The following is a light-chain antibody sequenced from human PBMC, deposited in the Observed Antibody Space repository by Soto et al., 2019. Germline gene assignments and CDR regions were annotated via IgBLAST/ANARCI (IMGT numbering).Light chain of an antibody. CDR3: QHYGGGPRFT. Sequence: IVVTQSADTLSLSPGERAALSCRSSQSIINRLAWYQQKPGQAPKLLISSASNMETGIPDRFSGSGSGTEFTLTISSLESEDFAMYYCQHYGGGPRFTFGQGALLEIK. V-gene: IGKV3-20*01. CDR1: QSIINR. J-gene: IGKJ5*01. CDR2: SAS.